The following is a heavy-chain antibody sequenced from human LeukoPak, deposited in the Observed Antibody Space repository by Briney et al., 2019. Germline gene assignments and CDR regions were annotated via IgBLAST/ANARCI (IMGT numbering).Heavy chain of an antibody. CDR1: GGSISSYY. Sequence: SETLSLTCTVSGGSISSYYWSWIRQPPGKGLEWIGYIYYSRSTNYNPSLKSRVTISVDTSKNQFSLKLSSVTAADTAVYYCARLRYFDWLAYFDYWGQGTLVTVSS. J-gene: IGHJ4*02. CDR3: ARLRYFDWLAYFDY. V-gene: IGHV4-59*01. D-gene: IGHD3-9*01. CDR2: IYYSRST.